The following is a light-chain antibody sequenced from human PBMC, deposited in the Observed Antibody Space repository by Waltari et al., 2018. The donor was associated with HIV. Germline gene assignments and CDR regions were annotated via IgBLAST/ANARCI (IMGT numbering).Light chain of an antibody. V-gene: IGKV3-15*01. CDR1: QSLTTQ. CDR2: DIS. Sequence: ETVMTQSPATLSVSPGEGVTLSCRASQSLTTQLAWSQQKPGQPPRLLIYDISMRATGIPVRFSGSGSGTDFTLAITSLQSEDFAVYYCQQYGSWPLTFGGGTKVEIK. J-gene: IGKJ4*01. CDR3: QQYGSWPLT.